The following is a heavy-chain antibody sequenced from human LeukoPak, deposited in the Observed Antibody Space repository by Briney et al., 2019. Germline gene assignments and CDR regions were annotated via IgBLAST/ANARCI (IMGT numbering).Heavy chain of an antibody. D-gene: IGHD5-18*01. CDR3: ARVSGYSYGYEIDY. CDR2: IYYSGST. J-gene: IGHJ4*02. Sequence: SETLSLTCTVSGGSISSYYWSWIRQPPGKGLEWIGYIYYSGSTNYNPSLKSRVTISVGTSKNQFSLKLSSVTAADTAVYYCARVSGYSYGYEIDYWGQGTLVTVSS. V-gene: IGHV4-59*01. CDR1: GGSISSYY.